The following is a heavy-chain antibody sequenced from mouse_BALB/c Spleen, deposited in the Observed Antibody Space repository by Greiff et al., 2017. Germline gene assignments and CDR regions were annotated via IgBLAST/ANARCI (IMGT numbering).Heavy chain of an antibody. CDR3: ARGGFYDYDGAWFAY. CDR2: IYPSYSYT. Sequence: QVQLQQPGAELVRPGASVKLSCKASGYTFTSYWINWVKQRPGQGLEWIGNIYPSYSYTNYNQKFKDKATLTVDKSSSTAYMQLSSPTSEDSAVYFCARGGFYDYDGAWFAYWGQGTLVTVSA. J-gene: IGHJ3*01. CDR1: GYTFTSYW. V-gene: IGHV1-69*02. D-gene: IGHD2-4*01.